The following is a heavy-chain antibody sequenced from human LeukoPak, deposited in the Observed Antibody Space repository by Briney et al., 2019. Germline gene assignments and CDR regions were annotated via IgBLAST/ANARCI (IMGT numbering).Heavy chain of an antibody. CDR3: ARHRYDFWSGSQYYFDY. Sequence: SETLSLTCTVSGGSISSSSYYWGWIRQPPGKGLEWIGSIYHSGSTYYNPSLKSRVTISVDTSKNQFSLKLSSVTAADTAVYYCARHRYDFWSGSQYYFDYWGQGTLVTVYS. D-gene: IGHD3-3*01. CDR1: GGSISSSSYY. V-gene: IGHV4-39*01. CDR2: IYHSGST. J-gene: IGHJ4*02.